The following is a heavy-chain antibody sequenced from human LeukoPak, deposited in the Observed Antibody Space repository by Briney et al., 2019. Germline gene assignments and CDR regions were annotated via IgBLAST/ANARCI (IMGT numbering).Heavy chain of an antibody. CDR3: AKSMAAGNYFDY. V-gene: IGHV3-30*02. J-gene: IGHJ4*02. CDR2: IRYDGNNK. Sequence: GRSLRLSCAASGFTFSSYGMHWVRQAPGKGLEWVAFIRYDGNNKYYADSVKGRFTISRDNSKSTLFLQVNSLRTEDTAVYYCAKSMAAGNYFDYWGQGTLVTVSS. CDR1: GFTFSSYG. D-gene: IGHD6-13*01.